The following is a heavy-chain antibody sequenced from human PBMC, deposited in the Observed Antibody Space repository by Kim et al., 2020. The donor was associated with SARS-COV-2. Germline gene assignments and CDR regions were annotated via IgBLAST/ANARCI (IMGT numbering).Heavy chain of an antibody. CDR3: ARGRVTIIVVVIVPYYYY. Sequence: SETLSLTCAVYGGSFSGYYWSWIRQPPGKGLEWIGEINHSGSTNYNPSLKSRVTISVDTSKNQFSLKLSSVTAADTAVYYCARGRVTIIVVVIVPYYYY. D-gene: IGHD3-22*01. J-gene: IGHJ6*01. CDR1: GGSFSGYY. CDR2: INHSGST. V-gene: IGHV4-34*01.